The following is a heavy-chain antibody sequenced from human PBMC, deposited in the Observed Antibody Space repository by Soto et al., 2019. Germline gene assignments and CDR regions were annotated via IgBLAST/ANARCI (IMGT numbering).Heavy chain of an antibody. D-gene: IGHD3-9*01. CDR2: ISYDGSNK. CDR1: GFTFSSYA. CDR3: ARGSGSARGYFDWLLFREIDY. V-gene: IGHV3-30-3*01. J-gene: IGHJ4*02. Sequence: GGSLRLSCAASGFTFSSYAMHWVRQAPGKGLEWVAVISYDGSNKYYADSVKGRFTISRDNSKNTLYLQMNSLRAEDTAVYYCARGSGSARGYFDWLLFREIDYWGQGTLVTVSS.